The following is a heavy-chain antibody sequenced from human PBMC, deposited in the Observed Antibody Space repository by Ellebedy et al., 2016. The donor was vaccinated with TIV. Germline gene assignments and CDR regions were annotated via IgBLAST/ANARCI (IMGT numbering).Heavy chain of an antibody. V-gene: IGHV3-53*01. CDR1: GFTVSNNY. CDR2: IYSGGNT. Sequence: PGGSLRLSCAASGFTVSNNYMSWVRQAPGKGLEWVSVIYSGGNTFYAESVKVRFTISRDGSQNTLYLQMDSLRAEDTAVYYCASSPSQGYWGQGTLVTVSS. CDR3: ASSPSQGY. J-gene: IGHJ4*02.